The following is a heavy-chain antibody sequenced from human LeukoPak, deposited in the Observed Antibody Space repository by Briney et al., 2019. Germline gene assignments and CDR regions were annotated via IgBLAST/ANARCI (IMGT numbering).Heavy chain of an antibody. Sequence: SETLSLTCAVYGGSFSGYYWSWIRQPPGKGLEWIGEINHSGSTNYNPSLKSRVTISVDTSKNQFSLKLSSVTAADTAVYYCATGRAYYDFWSGYYPYFDYWGQGTLVTVSS. CDR3: ATGRAYYDFWSGYYPYFDY. V-gene: IGHV4-34*01. D-gene: IGHD3-3*01. CDR1: GGSFSGYY. J-gene: IGHJ4*02. CDR2: INHSGST.